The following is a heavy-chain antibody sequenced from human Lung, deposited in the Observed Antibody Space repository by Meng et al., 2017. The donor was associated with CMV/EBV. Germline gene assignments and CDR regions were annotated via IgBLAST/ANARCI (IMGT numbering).Heavy chain of an antibody. CDR1: GGSISSDNYY. CDR2: IYYTGGT. V-gene: IGHV4-30-4*08. J-gene: IGHJ6*02. Sequence: LXXTVSGGSISSDNYYWSWIRQPPGKGLEWIGYIYYTGGTYYNPSLKSRLTISIDTSKNQSSLKLSSVTAADTAVYYCARANYYGMDVWGQGTTVTVSS. CDR3: ARANYYGMDV.